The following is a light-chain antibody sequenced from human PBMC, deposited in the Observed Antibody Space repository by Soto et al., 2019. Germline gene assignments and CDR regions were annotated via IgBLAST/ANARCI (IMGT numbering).Light chain of an antibody. J-gene: IGKJ3*01. CDR1: QDISNY. Sequence: IQMTQSPSSLSASLGARVTITCLASQDISNYLDWYQQKPGKAPKLLIYDASNLETGVPSRFSGSGSGTDFTFTISSLQPEDIATYHCQQYDNLPFTFGPGTKVDI. CDR3: QQYDNLPFT. CDR2: DAS. V-gene: IGKV1-33*01.